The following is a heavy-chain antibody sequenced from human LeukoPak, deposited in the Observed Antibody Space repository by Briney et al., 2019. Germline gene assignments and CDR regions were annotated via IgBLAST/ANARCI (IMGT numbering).Heavy chain of an antibody. J-gene: IGHJ5*02. CDR2: IYYSGST. CDR1: GGSISSSSYY. Sequence: PSETLSLTCTVSGGSISSSSYYCGWIRQPPGKGLEWIGSIYYSGSTYYNPSLKSRVTISVDTSKNQFSLKLSSVTAADTAVYYCARQYYYDSSGYYPWGQGTLVTVSS. D-gene: IGHD3-22*01. CDR3: ARQYYYDSSGYYP. V-gene: IGHV4-39*01.